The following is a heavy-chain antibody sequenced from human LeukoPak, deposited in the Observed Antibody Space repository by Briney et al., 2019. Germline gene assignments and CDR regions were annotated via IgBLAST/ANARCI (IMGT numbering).Heavy chain of an antibody. Sequence: SETLSLTCAVSGDSISSYYWSWIRQPPGKGLEWIGYIYYSGSTNYNPSLKSRVTISVDTSKNQFSLKLSSVTAADTAVYYCARVQWELPTTGAFDIWGQGTMVTVSS. J-gene: IGHJ3*02. D-gene: IGHD1-26*01. CDR2: IYYSGST. CDR1: GDSISSYY. CDR3: ARVQWELPTTGAFDI. V-gene: IGHV4-59*01.